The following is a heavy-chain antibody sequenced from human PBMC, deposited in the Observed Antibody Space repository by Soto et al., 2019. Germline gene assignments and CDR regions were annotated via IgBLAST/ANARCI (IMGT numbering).Heavy chain of an antibody. V-gene: IGHV4-30-2*01. CDR3: ARSYSGGDAYFDY. D-gene: IGHD2-21*02. CDR2: IYQSGST. J-gene: IGHJ4*02. Sequence: ASETLSLTCAVSGGSISSGGYAWAWIRQPPGKGLEWVGYIYQSGSTYYNPSLKSRVTIAADRSKNQFSLNLASVTAADTAVYYCARSYSGGDAYFDYWGQGTLVTVSS. CDR1: GGSISSGGYA.